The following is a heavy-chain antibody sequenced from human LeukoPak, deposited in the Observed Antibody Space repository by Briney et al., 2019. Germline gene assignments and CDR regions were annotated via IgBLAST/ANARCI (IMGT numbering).Heavy chain of an antibody. Sequence: PGRSLRLSCAASGFTFDDYAMHWVRHAPGKGLEWVSGISWNSGSIVYADSVKGRFTISRDNAKNSLYLQMNSLRAEDTAVYYCARGMLMNYYDSSGPHDYWGQGTLVTVSS. CDR1: GFTFDDYA. CDR3: ARGMLMNYYDSSGPHDY. CDR2: ISWNSGSI. D-gene: IGHD3-22*01. V-gene: IGHV3-9*01. J-gene: IGHJ4*02.